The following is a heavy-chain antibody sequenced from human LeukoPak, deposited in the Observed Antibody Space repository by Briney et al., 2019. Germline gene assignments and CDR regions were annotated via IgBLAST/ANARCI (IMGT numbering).Heavy chain of an antibody. V-gene: IGHV3-20*04. CDR2: LKWNGDNI. CDR1: GFTFDDYG. D-gene: IGHD3-22*01. CDR3: ARRRDSSAYYYFDY. Sequence: GGSLRLSCAASGFTFDDYGMTWFRQAPGKGLEGVSGLKWNGDNIRYADSVKGRFTISRDNAKSSLYLQMNSLRAEDTALYYCARRRDSSAYYYFDYWGQGTLVTVSS. J-gene: IGHJ4*02.